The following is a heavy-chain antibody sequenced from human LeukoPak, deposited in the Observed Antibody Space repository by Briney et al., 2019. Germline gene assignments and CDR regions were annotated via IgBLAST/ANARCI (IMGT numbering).Heavy chain of an antibody. CDR2: IYTSGNT. CDR1: DGSISSYY. J-gene: IGHJ2*01. Sequence: SETLSLTCTVSDGSISSYYWSWIRQPPGKGLEWIGYIYTSGNTNYNPSLKSRVTISVDTSKNQFSLKLSSVTAADTAVYYCARLSASQVAYEYFDLWGRGTLVTVSS. CDR3: ARLSASQVAYEYFDL. D-gene: IGHD5-12*01. V-gene: IGHV4-4*09.